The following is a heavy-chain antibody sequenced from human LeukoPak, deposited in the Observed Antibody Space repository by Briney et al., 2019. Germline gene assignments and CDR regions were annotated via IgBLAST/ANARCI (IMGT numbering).Heavy chain of an antibody. D-gene: IGHD3-10*01. V-gene: IGHV4-34*01. CDR3: ARADGWFGELLYYYFDY. CDR1: GGSFSGYY. Sequence: SETLSLTCAVYGGSFSGYYWSWIRQPPGKGLEWIGEINHSGSTNYNPSLKSRVTISVDTSKNQFSLKLSSVTAADTAVYYCARADGWFGELLYYYFDYWGQGTLVTVSS. J-gene: IGHJ4*02. CDR2: INHSGST.